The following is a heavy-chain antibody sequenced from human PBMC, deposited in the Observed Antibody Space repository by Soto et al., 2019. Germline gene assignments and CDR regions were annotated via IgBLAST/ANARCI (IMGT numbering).Heavy chain of an antibody. Sequence: QVQLQESGPGVVKPSETLSLTCTVSGDSFTDGRSYWGWIRQPSGKGLEWIANIRYSGNTFYNPSLESRVTGTEATLKKQTSLGLNDVAADDTVVDYGVKWDNSGAPMRFDFWGQGILVP. V-gene: IGHV4-39*03. CDR3: VKWDNSGAPMRFDF. J-gene: IGHJ4*02. CDR1: GDSFTDGRSY. CDR2: IRYSGNT. D-gene: IGHD1-26*01.